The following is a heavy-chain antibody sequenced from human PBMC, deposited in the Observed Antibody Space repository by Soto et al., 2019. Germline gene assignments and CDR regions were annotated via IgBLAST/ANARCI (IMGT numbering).Heavy chain of an antibody. D-gene: IGHD5-12*01. J-gene: IGHJ4*02. CDR3: ARDSPIGSTFSGYDAIDS. V-gene: IGHV1-69*08. CDR1: GGTFSTST. Sequence: VQLVQSGAEVKKPGSSVKVSCKASGGTFSTSTFTWVRQAPGQGLEWMGRTIPLLNVADYAQDFQGRLTITADKSTSTTYMELTSLTSKDTAVYYCARDSPIGSTFSGYDAIDSWGQGTLVTVSS. CDR2: TIPLLNVA.